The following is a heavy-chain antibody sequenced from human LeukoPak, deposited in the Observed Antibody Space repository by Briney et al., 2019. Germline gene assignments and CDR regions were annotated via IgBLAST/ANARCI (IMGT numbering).Heavy chain of an antibody. CDR3: AREYRQDYGDDEPFYYIDV. CDR1: GGSISRYY. D-gene: IGHD4-17*01. J-gene: IGHJ6*03. Sequence: SETLSLTCTVSGGSISRYYWSWMRQPPGKGLEGMGCIYYSGCTNYNPSLNSRVTISVDRSKNQLSLNLGSVTAADTPACYCAREYRQDYGDDEPFYYIDVWGKGNTVTVSS. CDR2: IYYSGCT. V-gene: IGHV4-59*01.